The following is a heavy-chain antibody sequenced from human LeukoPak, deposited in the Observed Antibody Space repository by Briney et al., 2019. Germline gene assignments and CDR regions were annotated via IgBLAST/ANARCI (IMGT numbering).Heavy chain of an antibody. Sequence: PGGSLRLSCAASGFTFSSYGMHWVRQAPGKGLEWVAVISYDGSNKYYADSVKGRFTISRDNSKNTLYLQMNSLRAEDTAVYYCATSSPMVRPDFDYWGQGTLVTVSS. CDR2: ISYDGSNK. D-gene: IGHD3-10*01. J-gene: IGHJ4*02. V-gene: IGHV3-30*03. CDR1: GFTFSSYG. CDR3: ATSSPMVRPDFDY.